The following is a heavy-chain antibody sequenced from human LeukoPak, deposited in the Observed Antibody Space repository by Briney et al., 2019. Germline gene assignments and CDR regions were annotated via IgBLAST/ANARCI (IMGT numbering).Heavy chain of an antibody. J-gene: IGHJ4*02. V-gene: IGHV3-48*02. CDR2: ISSSSRTV. CDR3: ARARDGSYDY. D-gene: IGHD1-26*01. CDR1: GFTFTSTS. Sequence: GGSLRLSCAASGFTFTSTSMNWVRQAPGKGLEWISYISSSSRTVHYADSVKGRFTISRDSANNSLYLQMNSLRDEDTAVYYCARARDGSYDYWGQGTLVTVSS.